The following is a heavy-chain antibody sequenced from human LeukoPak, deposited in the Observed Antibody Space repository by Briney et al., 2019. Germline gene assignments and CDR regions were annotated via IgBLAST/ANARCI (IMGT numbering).Heavy chain of an antibody. V-gene: IGHV3-30*18. CDR2: ISYDGSNI. J-gene: IGHJ4*02. CDR3: AKGGDH. CDR1: GFTFSRYG. D-gene: IGHD3-16*01. Sequence: GGSLRLSCAASGFTFSRYGMHWVRQAPGKGLEWVAVISYDGSNIYYADSVKGRFTISRDNSKNTVYLQMNSLRAEDTAVYYCAKGGDHWGQGTLVTVSS.